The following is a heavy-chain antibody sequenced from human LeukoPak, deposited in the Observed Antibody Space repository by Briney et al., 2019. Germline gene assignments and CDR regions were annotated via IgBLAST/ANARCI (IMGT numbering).Heavy chain of an antibody. D-gene: IGHD1-1*01. Sequence: PGGSLRLSCAASGFXFSTYAISWVRQAPGKGLEWVSGTSGGGGDYADSVKGRFTISRDNSKNTLYLQMNSLRAEDTAIYYCAKFAGGFKIHYFFDYWGQGTLVTVSS. J-gene: IGHJ4*02. CDR2: TSGGGG. V-gene: IGHV3-23*01. CDR1: GFXFSTYA. CDR3: AKFAGGFKIHYFFDY.